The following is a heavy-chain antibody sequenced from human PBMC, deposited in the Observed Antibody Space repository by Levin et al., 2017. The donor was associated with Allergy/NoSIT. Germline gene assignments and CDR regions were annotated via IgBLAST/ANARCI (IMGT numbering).Heavy chain of an antibody. CDR3: ARYGAVAGTGNWYFDL. J-gene: IGHJ2*01. D-gene: IGHD6-19*01. CDR2: IKQDGSEK. Sequence: GGSLRLSCAASGFTFSTYWMSWVRQAPGKGLEWVANIKQDGSEKYYVVSVKGRFTISRDNAKNSLYLQMNSLRAEDTAVYYCARYGAVAGTGNWYFDLWGRGTLVTVSS. CDR1: GFTFSTYW. V-gene: IGHV3-7*01.